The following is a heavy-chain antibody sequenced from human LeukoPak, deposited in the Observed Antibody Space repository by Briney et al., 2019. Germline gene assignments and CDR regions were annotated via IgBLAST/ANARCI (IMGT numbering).Heavy chain of an antibody. CDR2: ISGSVGST. CDR3: TKSRILMVYADY. D-gene: IGHD2-8*01. J-gene: IGHJ4*02. V-gene: IGHV3-23*01. Sequence: PGGSLRLSCVGSGFTFNNYDMSWVRQAPGKGLEWVSGISGSVGSTYYAASVKGRFTISRDNSKNTLYLQMNSLRAEDTAVYFCTKSRILMVYADYWGQGTLLTVSS. CDR1: GFTFNNYD.